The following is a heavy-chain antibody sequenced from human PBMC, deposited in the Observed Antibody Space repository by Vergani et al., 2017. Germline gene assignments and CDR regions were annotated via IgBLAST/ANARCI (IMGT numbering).Heavy chain of an antibody. V-gene: IGHV3-30-3*01. Sequence: QVQLVESGGGVVQPGRSLRLPCAASGFTFSSYAMHWVRQAPGKGLEWVAVISYDGSNKYYADSVKGRFTISRDNSKNTLYLQMNSLGAEDTAVYYCAGEVAAVAGIDYWGQGTLVTVSS. CDR1: GFTFSSYA. D-gene: IGHD6-19*01. CDR3: AGEVAAVAGIDY. J-gene: IGHJ4*02. CDR2: ISYDGSNK.